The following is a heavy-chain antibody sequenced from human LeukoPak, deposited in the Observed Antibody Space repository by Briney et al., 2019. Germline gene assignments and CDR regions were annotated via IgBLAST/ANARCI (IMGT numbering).Heavy chain of an antibody. CDR1: GSTPTEHA. J-gene: IGHJ3*01. Sequence: HSGGSLRLSCAVSGSTPTEHAWSWVRQAPGEGLEWVSGVIDVGTTYYADPVKGRFTISRDNAKNTLSLQMNSLRVDDTAVYYCARDRGGDDAFDLWGHGTMVTVSS. D-gene: IGHD2-21*01. CDR3: ARDRGGDDAFDL. V-gene: IGHV3-23*01. CDR2: VIDVGTT.